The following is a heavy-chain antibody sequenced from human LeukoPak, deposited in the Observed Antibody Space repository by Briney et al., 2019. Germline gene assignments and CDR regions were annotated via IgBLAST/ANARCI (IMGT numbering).Heavy chain of an antibody. Sequence: PSETLSLTCTVSGGSISSYYWSWIRQPPGKGLEWIGYIYYGGSTNYNPSLKSRVTISVDTSKNQFSLKLSSVTAADTAVYYCARQGYCSSTSCYHYNWFDPWGQGTLVTVSS. CDR1: GGSISSYY. CDR3: ARQGYCSSTSCYHYNWFDP. J-gene: IGHJ5*02. CDR2: IYYGGST. V-gene: IGHV4-59*08. D-gene: IGHD2-2*01.